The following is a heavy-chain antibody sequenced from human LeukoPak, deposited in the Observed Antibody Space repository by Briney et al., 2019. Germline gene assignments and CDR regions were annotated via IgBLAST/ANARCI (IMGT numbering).Heavy chain of an antibody. D-gene: IGHD3-3*01. CDR2: INPSGGST. V-gene: IGHV1-46*01. CDR3: ARDRSHTYYDFWSGFDY. J-gene: IGHJ4*02. Sequence: ASVKVSCKASGYTFTSYYMHWVRQAPGQGLEWMGIINPSGGSTSYAQKFQGRVTMTRDTSTSTVYMELSSLRSEDTAVYYCARDRSHTYYDFWSGFDYWGQGTLVTVS. CDR1: GYTFTSYY.